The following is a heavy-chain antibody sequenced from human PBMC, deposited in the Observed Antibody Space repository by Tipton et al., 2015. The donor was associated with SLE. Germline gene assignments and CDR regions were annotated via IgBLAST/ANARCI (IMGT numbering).Heavy chain of an antibody. CDR1: GDSISSRSYH. V-gene: IGHV4-39*01. CDR3: ARQVASFDY. Sequence: TLSLTCTVSGDSISSRSYHWGWIRQPPGKGLEWIGSIFYSGSTSYNPSLQSRVTISVDTSKNQFSLKRNSLTASDTAVYYCARQVASFDYWGQGTLVTVSS. J-gene: IGHJ4*02. CDR2: IFYSGST. D-gene: IGHD5-12*01.